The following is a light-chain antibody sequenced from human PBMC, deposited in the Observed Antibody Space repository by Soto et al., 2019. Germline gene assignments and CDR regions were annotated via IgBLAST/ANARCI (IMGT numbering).Light chain of an antibody. CDR3: SSYTSSSSLGV. CDR2: DVS. J-gene: IGLJ3*02. V-gene: IGLV2-14*03. CDR1: SSDVGGYNY. Sequence: QSVLTQPASVSGSPGQSITISCTGTSSDVGGYNYVSWYQQHPGKAPKLMIYDVSDRPSGVSNRFSGSKSGNTASLTISGLQAEDEAYYYCSSYTSSSSLGVFGGGTQLTVL.